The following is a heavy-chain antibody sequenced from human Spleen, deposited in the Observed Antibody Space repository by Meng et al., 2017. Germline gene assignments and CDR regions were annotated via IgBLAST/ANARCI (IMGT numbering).Heavy chain of an antibody. CDR1: GGSFSGYY. CDR2: INHSGST. Sequence: QVQLQQWGAGLLKPSETLSLPCAVYGGSFSGYYWSWIRQPPGKGLEWIGEINHSGSTNYNPSLKSRVTISVDTSKNQFSLKLSSVTAADTAVYYCARARRVPRDWFDPWGQGTLVTVSS. V-gene: IGHV4-34*01. J-gene: IGHJ5*02. CDR3: ARARRVPRDWFDP. D-gene: IGHD2-2*01.